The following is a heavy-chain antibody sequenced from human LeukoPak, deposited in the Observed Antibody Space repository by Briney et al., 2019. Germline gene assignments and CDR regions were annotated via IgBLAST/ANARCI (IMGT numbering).Heavy chain of an antibody. CDR1: GFTFTSYS. CDR2: IYSGGST. CDR3: ARDRNSGYYSYYGMDV. Sequence: GGSLRLSCAASGFTFTSYSMSWVRQAPGKGLEWVSVIYSGGSTYYADSVKGRFTISRDNSKNTLYLQMNSLRAEDTAVYYCARDRNSGYYSYYGMDVWGQGTTVTVSS. J-gene: IGHJ6*02. D-gene: IGHD1-26*01. V-gene: IGHV3-53*01.